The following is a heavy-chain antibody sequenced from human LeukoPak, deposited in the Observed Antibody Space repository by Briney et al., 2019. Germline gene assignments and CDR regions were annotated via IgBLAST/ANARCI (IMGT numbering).Heavy chain of an antibody. Sequence: GGSLRLSCAASGFTFSSYAMHWVRQAPGKGLEWVAVISYDGSNKYYADSVKGRFTISRDNSKNTLYLQMNSLRAEDTAVYYCARVTGNLFDYWGQGTLVTVSS. V-gene: IGHV3-30-3*01. CDR3: ARVTGNLFDY. CDR2: ISYDGSNK. J-gene: IGHJ4*02. D-gene: IGHD4-23*01. CDR1: GFTFSSYA.